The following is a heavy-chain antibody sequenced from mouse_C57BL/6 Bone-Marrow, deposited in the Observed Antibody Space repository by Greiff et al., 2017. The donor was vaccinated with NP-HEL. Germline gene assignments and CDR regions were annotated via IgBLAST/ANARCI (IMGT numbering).Heavy chain of an antibody. CDR3: ARNGSSVVCY. Sequence: QVQLQQPGAELVKPGASVKMSCKASGYTFTSYWITWVKQRPGQGLEWLGVIYPGSGSTNYNEKFKSQATLTVDTSSSTAYMQLSRLTSEDSAVYYCARNGSSVVCYWGQGTSVTVTS. CDR1: GYTFTSYW. D-gene: IGHD1-1*01. CDR2: IYPGSGST. J-gene: IGHJ4*01. V-gene: IGHV1-55*01.